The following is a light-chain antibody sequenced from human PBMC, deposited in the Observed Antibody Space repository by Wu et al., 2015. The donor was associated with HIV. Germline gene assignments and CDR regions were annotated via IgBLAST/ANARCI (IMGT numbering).Light chain of an antibody. J-gene: IGKJ4*01. V-gene: IGKV3-20*01. Sequence: EIVLTQSPGTLSLSPGERATLSCRASQSVSSNYLAWYQQKPGQAPRLLIYGASSRATGIPDRFSGSGSGTDFTLTISRLEPEDFAVYYCQQYGSSPVLTFGGGTKVEI. CDR3: QQYGSSPVLT. CDR2: GAS. CDR1: QSVSSNY.